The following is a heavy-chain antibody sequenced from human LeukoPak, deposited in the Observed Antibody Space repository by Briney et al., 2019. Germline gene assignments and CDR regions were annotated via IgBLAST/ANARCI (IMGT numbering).Heavy chain of an antibody. Sequence: SETLSLTCTVSGGSISRDYWSWIRQPPGKGLEWIGYIDYAGRTNYNPSLKSRVTISVDTSKNQFSLKLSSVTAEDTAVYYCATFGVIVRNNYFDYWGQGALVAVSS. V-gene: IGHV4-59*12. J-gene: IGHJ4*02. D-gene: IGHD3-3*01. CDR1: GGSISRDY. CDR2: IDYAGRT. CDR3: ATFGVIVRNNYFDY.